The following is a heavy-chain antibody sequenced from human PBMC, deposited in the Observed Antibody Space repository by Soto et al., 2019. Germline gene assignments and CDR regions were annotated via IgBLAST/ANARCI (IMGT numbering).Heavy chain of an antibody. CDR3: ARGGFPYGSGSRSDY. J-gene: IGHJ4*02. CDR2: INHSGST. CDR1: GGSFSGYY. V-gene: IGHV4-34*01. Sequence: PSETLSLTCAVYGGSFSGYYWSWIRQPPGKGLEWIGEINHSGSTNYNPSLKSRVTISVDTSKNQFSLKLSSVTAANTAVYYCARGGFPYGSGSRSDYWGQGTLVTVSS. D-gene: IGHD3-10*01.